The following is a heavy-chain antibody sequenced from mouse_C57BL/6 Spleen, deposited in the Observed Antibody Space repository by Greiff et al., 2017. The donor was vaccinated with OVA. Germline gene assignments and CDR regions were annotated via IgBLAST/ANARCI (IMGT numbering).Heavy chain of an antibody. Sequence: QVQLQQPGTELVKPGASVKLSCKASGYTFTSCWLHWVKQRPGQGLEWIGNINPSNGGTNYNEKFKSKATLTVDKSSSTAYMQLSSLTSEDSAVYYCARGEDYYGSSYVSWYFDVWGTGTTVTVSS. CDR2: INPSNGGT. D-gene: IGHD1-1*01. V-gene: IGHV1-53*01. CDR1: GYTFTSCW. J-gene: IGHJ1*03. CDR3: ARGEDYYGSSYVSWYFDV.